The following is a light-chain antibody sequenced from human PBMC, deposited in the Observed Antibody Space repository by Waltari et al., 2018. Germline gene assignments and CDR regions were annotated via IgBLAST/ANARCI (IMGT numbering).Light chain of an antibody. V-gene: IGLV3-1*01. J-gene: IGLJ3*02. CDR2: QDT. Sequence: SYDLTQSPSVSVSPGQTARITCSGDKLEDQYANWYQQKAGQSHVLVIYQDTKRPLGIPGRFSGSSSGNTATLTISGTQSLDEADYFCQVWDTTTAVFGGGTKVTVL. CDR3: QVWDTTTAV. CDR1: KLEDQY.